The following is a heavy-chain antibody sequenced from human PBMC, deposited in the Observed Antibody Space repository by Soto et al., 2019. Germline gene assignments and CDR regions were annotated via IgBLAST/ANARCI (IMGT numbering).Heavy chain of an antibody. D-gene: IGHD3-10*01. J-gene: IGHJ4*02. CDR1: GFTFSSYA. V-gene: IGHV3-23*01. CDR2: ISGSGGST. CDR3: AKDTWGMVRGAEYYFDY. Sequence: GGSLRLSCAASGFTFSSYAMSWVRQAPGKGLEWVSAISGSGGSTYYADSVKGRFTISRDNSKNTLYLQMNSLRAEDTAVYYCAKDTWGMVRGAEYYFDYWGQGTLVTVSS.